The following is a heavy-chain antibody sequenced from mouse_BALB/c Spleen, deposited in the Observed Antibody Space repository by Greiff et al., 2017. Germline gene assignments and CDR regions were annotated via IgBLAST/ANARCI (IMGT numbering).Heavy chain of an antibody. CDR3: ARDDGYYLDY. CDR2: INPGSGGT. J-gene: IGHJ2*01. V-gene: IGHV1-54*01. D-gene: IGHD2-3*01. CDR1: GYAFTNYL. Sequence: QVQLQQSGAELVRPGTSVKVSCKASGYAFTNYLIEWVKQRPGQGLEWIGVINPGSGGTNYNEKFKGKATLTADKSSSTAYMQLSSLTSDDSAVYFCARDDGYYLDYWGQGTTLTVSS.